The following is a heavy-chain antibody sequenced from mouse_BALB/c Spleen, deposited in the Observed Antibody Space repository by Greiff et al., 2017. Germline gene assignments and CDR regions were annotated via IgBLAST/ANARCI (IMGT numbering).Heavy chain of an antibody. V-gene: IGHV5-9-4*01. CDR3: ASVYDPTRGFDY. D-gene: IGHD2-3*01. CDR2: ISSGGSYT. J-gene: IGHJ2*01. CDR1: GFTFSSYA. Sequence: DVMLVESGGGLVKPGGSLKLSCAASGFTFSSYAMSWVRQSPEKRLEWVAEISSGGSYTYYPDTVTGRFTISRDNAKNTLYLEMSSLRSEDTAMYYCASVYDPTRGFDYWGQGTTLTVSS.